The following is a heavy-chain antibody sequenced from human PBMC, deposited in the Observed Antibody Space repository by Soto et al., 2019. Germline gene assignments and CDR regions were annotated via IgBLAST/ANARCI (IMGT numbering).Heavy chain of an antibody. J-gene: IGHJ4*02. CDR2: IYYSGST. Sequence: SETLSLTCTVSGGSISSYYWSWIRQPPGKGQEWIGYIYYSGSTNYNPSLKSRVTISVDTSKNQFSLKLSSVTAADTAVYYCASTSRRGAVAGTFYFDYWGQGTLVTVSS. V-gene: IGHV4-59*08. CDR3: ASTSRRGAVAGTFYFDY. CDR1: GGSISSYY. D-gene: IGHD6-19*01.